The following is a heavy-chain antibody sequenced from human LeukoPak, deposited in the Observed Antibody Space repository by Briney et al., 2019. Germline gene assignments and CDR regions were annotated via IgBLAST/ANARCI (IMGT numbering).Heavy chain of an antibody. CDR2: IYHSGST. CDR1: GYSMSSGYY. Sequence: PETLSLTCAVSGYSMSSGYYWGWIRQPPGKGLEWIGSIYHSGSTYYNPSLKSRVTISVDTSKNQFSLRLSSVTAADTAAYHCARGTGGYDANFDYGGQGTLVTVSS. V-gene: IGHV4-38-2*01. D-gene: IGHD3-16*01. J-gene: IGHJ4*02. CDR3: ARGTGGYDANFDY.